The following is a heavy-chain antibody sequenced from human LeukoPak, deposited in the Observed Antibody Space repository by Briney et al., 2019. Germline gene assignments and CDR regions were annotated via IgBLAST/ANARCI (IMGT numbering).Heavy chain of an antibody. CDR1: DSSTSNYI. D-gene: IGHD2-2*01. V-gene: IGHV4-59*01. J-gene: IGHJ4*02. CDR3: ARAHKDCSSTSCPFDY. CDR2: IYYSGST. Sequence: TLASTRAAADSSTSNYIYWGIQEPPGKRQWMIGIIYYSGSTNYNPTLKSRVTISVDTSKNQFSLKLSSVTAADTAVYYCARAHKDCSSTSCPFDYWGQGTLVTVSS.